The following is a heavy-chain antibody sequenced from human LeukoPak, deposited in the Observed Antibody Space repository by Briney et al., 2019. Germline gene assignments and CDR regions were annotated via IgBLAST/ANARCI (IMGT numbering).Heavy chain of an antibody. CDR1: GYTFTSYD. CDR3: ASSYGSGSYGDWFDP. D-gene: IGHD3-10*01. V-gene: IGHV1-8*01. Sequence: ASVKVSCKASGYTFTSYDINWVRQATGQGLEWMGWMNPNSGNTGYAQKFQGRVTMTRNTSISTAYMELSSLRSEATAVYYCASSYGSGSYGDWFDPWGQGTLVTVSS. CDR2: MNPNSGNT. J-gene: IGHJ5*02.